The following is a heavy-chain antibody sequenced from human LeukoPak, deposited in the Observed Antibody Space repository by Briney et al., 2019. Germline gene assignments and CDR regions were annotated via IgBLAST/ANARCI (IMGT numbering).Heavy chain of an antibody. CDR3: ARDPGEGYFDY. J-gene: IGHJ4*02. Sequence: GGSLRLSCAASGFTFSSYDMHWVRQATGKGLEWVSAIGTAGDTYYPGSVKGRFTISRENANNSLYLQMNSLRAGDTAVYYCARDPGEGYFDYWGQGTLVTVSS. CDR2: IGTAGDT. D-gene: IGHD3-10*01. V-gene: IGHV3-13*01. CDR1: GFTFSSYD.